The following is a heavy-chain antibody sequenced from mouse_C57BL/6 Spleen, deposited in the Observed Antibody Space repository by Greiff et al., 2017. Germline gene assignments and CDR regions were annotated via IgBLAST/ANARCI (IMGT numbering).Heavy chain of an antibody. CDR2: ISSGSSTI. V-gene: IGHV5-17*01. CDR1: GFTFSDYG. J-gene: IGHJ2*01. CDR3: AKADSYYSNLHY. Sequence: EVQLQESGGGLVKPGGSLKLSCAASGFTFSDYGMHWVRQAPEKGLEWVAYISSGSSTIYYADTVKGRFTISRDNAKNTLFLQMTSLRSEDTAMYYCAKADSYYSNLHYWGQGTTLTVSS. D-gene: IGHD2-5*01.